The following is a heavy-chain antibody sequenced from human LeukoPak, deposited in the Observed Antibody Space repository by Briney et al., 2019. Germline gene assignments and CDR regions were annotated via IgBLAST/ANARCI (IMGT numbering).Heavy chain of an antibody. CDR1: GYTFTSYG. D-gene: IGHD3-22*01. Sequence: GASVKVSCKASGYTFTSYGISWVRHAPGQGLEWMGGIIPIFGTANYAQKFQGRVTITADESTSTAYMELSSLRSEDTAVYYCARGSSGYYGGRFFDYWGQGTLVTVSS. CDR2: IIPIFGTA. J-gene: IGHJ4*02. V-gene: IGHV1-69*13. CDR3: ARGSSGYYGGRFFDY.